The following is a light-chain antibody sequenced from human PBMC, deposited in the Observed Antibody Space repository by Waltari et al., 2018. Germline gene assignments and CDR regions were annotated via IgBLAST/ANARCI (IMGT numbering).Light chain of an antibody. CDR3: QKYGTLPAT. CDR2: DAS. Sequence: DIVLTQSPGTLSVSPGARATLSCRVSQSVRRTLAWYQQKPGQAPRLLIYDASTRATGVPDRFSGSGFGTDFSLTISRLEPEDFAVYYCQKYGTLPATFGQGTKVEIK. CDR1: QSVRRT. V-gene: IGKV3-20*01. J-gene: IGKJ1*01.